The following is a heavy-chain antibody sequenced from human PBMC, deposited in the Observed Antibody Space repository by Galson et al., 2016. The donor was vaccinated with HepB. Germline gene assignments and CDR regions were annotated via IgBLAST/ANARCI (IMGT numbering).Heavy chain of an antibody. V-gene: IGHV3-13*01. D-gene: IGHD1-26*01. CDR1: GFTFSTHA. Sequence: SLRLSCAASGFTFSTHAMHWVRQAPGKGLEWVSHIGIAGDTYYLGSVKGRFTISRENAKNSLYLQMNSLRVGDTAVYYCAGGTYSDLDYWGQGTLVTVSS. J-gene: IGHJ4*02. CDR3: AGGTYSDLDY. CDR2: IGIAGDT.